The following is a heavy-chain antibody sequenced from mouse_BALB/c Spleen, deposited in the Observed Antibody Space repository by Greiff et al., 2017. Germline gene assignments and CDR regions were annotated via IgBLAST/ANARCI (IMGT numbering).Heavy chain of an antibody. CDR2: ISSGGSYT. D-gene: IGHD2-3*01. CDR3: ARDQGDGYYDPFTDAMDY. CDR1: GFTFSSYA. J-gene: IGHJ4*01. V-gene: IGHV5-9-4*01. Sequence: EVMLVESGGGLVKPGGSLKLSCAASGFTFSSYAMSWVRQSPEKRLEWVAEISSGGSYTYYPDTVTGRFTISRDNAKNTLYLEMSSLRSEDTAMYYCARDQGDGYYDPFTDAMDYWGQGTSVTVSS.